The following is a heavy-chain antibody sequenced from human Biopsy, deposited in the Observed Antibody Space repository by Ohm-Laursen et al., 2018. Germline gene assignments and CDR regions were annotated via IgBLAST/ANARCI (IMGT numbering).Heavy chain of an antibody. CDR2: ITGVGGVT. D-gene: IGHD5-18*01. Sequence: SLRLSCSASGFSVSSYDMNWVRQAPGKGLEWVSVITGVGGVTYYADPVKGRFTVSSDNSMNTMFLQMNSLRAQDAGTYYCAKWGTSMALYHFYGMDVWGQGTTVSVSS. CDR3: AKWGTSMALYHFYGMDV. J-gene: IGHJ6*02. CDR1: GFSVSSYD. V-gene: IGHV3-23*01.